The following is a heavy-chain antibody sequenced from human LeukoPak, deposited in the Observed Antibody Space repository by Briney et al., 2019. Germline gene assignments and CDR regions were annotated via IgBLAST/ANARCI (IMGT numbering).Heavy chain of an antibody. Sequence: LTLCGRASGFTIGNIWVIGVPLTTEKGLEWVVRIKSKTDGGTTDYAAPVKGRFTISRDDSKNTLYLQMNSLKTEDTAVYYCTTAYYDFWSGYYLGLWGQGTLVTVSS. V-gene: IGHV3-15*01. J-gene: IGHJ4*02. CDR2: IKSKTDGGTT. D-gene: IGHD3-3*01. CDR1: GFTIGNIW. CDR3: TTAYYDFWSGYYLGL.